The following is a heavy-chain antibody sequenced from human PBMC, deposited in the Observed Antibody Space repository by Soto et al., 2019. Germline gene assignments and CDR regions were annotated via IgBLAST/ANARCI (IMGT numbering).Heavy chain of an antibody. V-gene: IGHV4-39*01. Sequence: SETLSLTCTVSGGSISSSSYYWCWIRQPPGKGLEWIGKIYYSGSTYYNPSLKSRVTISVDTSKNQFSLRLTSVTAADTAVYYCARNYGDYFNYWGQGALVTVSS. J-gene: IGHJ4*02. CDR2: IYYSGST. CDR3: ARNYGDYFNY. CDR1: GGSISSSSYY. D-gene: IGHD4-17*01.